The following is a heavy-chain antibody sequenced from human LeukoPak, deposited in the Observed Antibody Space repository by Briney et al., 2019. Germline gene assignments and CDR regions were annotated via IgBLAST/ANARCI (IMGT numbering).Heavy chain of an antibody. Sequence: ASVTVSCKVSGYTLTELSMHWVRQAPGKGLEWMGGFDPEDGETIYAQKFQGRVTMTEDTSTDTAYMELSSLRSEDTAVYYCATSTMIVVAGNTNYYYYYGMDVWGQGTTVTVSS. CDR3: ATSTMIVVAGNTNYYYYYGMDV. CDR2: FDPEDGET. CDR1: GYTLTELS. D-gene: IGHD3-22*01. V-gene: IGHV1-24*01. J-gene: IGHJ6*02.